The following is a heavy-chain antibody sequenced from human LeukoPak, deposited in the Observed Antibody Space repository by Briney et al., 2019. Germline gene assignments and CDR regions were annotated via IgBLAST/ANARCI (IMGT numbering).Heavy chain of an antibody. J-gene: IGHJ6*04. CDR3: ARGEYYDFWSGYLVPDV. CDR2: IYTSGST. Sequence: PSETLSLTCTVSGGSISSGSYYWSWIRQPAGKGLEWIGRIYTSGSTNYNPSLKSRVTISADTSKNQFSLKLSSVTAADTAVYYCARGEYYDFWSGYLVPDVWGKGTTVTVSS. CDR1: GGSISSGSYY. D-gene: IGHD3-3*01. V-gene: IGHV4-61*02.